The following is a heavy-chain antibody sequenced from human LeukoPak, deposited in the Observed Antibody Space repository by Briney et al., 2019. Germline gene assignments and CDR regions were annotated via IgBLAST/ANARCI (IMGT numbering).Heavy chain of an antibody. J-gene: IGHJ6*03. Sequence: SETLSLTCTVSGASISSSSYYWAWIRQPPGKGLEWIGSVHYSGSIYYNPSLKSRATLSVDTSKNEFSLRLTSVTAADTAVYYCARRPKAPYYMDVWGKGTTVTISS. CDR1: GASISSSSYY. CDR3: ARRPKAPYYMDV. V-gene: IGHV4-39*07. CDR2: VHYSGSI.